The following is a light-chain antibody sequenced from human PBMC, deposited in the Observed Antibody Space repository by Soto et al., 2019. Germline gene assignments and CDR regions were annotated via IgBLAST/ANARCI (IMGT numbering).Light chain of an antibody. V-gene: IGKV3-20*01. CDR3: QQFGRSPRFT. J-gene: IGKJ3*01. Sequence: IVLTQSPGTLSLSPGDRATLSCRASQNISDNYLAWYQQKPGQAPRLLIYDASRRATGIPERFSGSGSGTDFTLTINRLEPEDFAVYYCQQFGRSPRFTFGPGTKVDIK. CDR2: DAS. CDR1: QNISDNY.